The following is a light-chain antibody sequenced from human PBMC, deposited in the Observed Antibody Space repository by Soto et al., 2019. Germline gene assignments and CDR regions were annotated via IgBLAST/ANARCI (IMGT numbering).Light chain of an antibody. Sequence: QSVLTQPASVSGYPGQSITISCTGTSSDVGDYNLVSWYQQYPGKLPKLIIYEVSKRPSGVPDRFSGSKSGNTASLTVSGLQAEDEADYYCSSYAGSNNYVFGTGTKVTVL. CDR2: EVS. J-gene: IGLJ1*01. CDR1: SSDVGDYNL. V-gene: IGLV2-8*01. CDR3: SSYAGSNNYV.